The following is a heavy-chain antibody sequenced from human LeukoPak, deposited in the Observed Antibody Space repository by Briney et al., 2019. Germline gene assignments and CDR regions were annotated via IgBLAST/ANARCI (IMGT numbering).Heavy chain of an antibody. D-gene: IGHD6-19*01. CDR2: ISGYNGNT. J-gene: IGHJ4*02. CDR1: GYIFTSYG. Sequence: GASVKVSCNASGYIFTSYGISWVRQAPGQGLEWMGWISGYNGNTNYAQKLQGRVTMTTDTSTSTAYMELRSLRSDDTAVYYCARDRGVAVAGEFGYWGQGSLVIVSS. CDR3: ARDRGVAVAGEFGY. V-gene: IGHV1-18*01.